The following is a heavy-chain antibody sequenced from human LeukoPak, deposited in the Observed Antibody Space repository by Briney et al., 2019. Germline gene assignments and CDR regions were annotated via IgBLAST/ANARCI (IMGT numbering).Heavy chain of an antibody. CDR1: GYSISSGYY. Sequence: SETLSLTCTVSGYSISSGYYWGWIRQPPGKGLEWIGSIYHSGSTYYNPSLKSRVTMSLDTPENQFSLKLSSVTAADTAVYYCARYGLLGISEINAFDLWGQGTMVTVSS. CDR2: IYHSGST. V-gene: IGHV4-38-2*02. D-gene: IGHD2-15*01. CDR3: ARYGLLGISEINAFDL. J-gene: IGHJ3*01.